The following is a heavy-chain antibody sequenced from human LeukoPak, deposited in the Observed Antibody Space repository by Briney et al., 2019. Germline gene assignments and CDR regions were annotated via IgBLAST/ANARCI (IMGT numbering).Heavy chain of an antibody. CDR3: AKDSYNSGWGNYFDY. J-gene: IGHJ4*02. Sequence: PGGSLRLSCAASGSMFSTYGMHWVRQAPGKGLEWEAFLRYDGSSKFYADSVKGRFSISRDNSKSTLYLQMNSLRAEDTAIYYCAKDSYNSGWGNYFDYWGQGTLVTVSS. CDR1: GSMFSTYG. CDR2: LRYDGSSK. V-gene: IGHV3-30*02. D-gene: IGHD6-19*01.